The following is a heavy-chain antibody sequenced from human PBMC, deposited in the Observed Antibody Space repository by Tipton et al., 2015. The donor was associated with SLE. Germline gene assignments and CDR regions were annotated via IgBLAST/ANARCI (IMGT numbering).Heavy chain of an antibody. CDR1: GGSISSYY. J-gene: IGHJ4*02. Sequence: TLSLTCTVSGGSISSYYWSWIRQPPGKGLEWIGYIYYSGSTTYNPSLKSRVTISVDTSKNQFSLKLSSVTAADTAVYCCARREFLEWLAFDYWGQGTLVTVSS. D-gene: IGHD3-3*01. CDR2: IYYSGST. V-gene: IGHV4-59*12. CDR3: ARREFLEWLAFDY.